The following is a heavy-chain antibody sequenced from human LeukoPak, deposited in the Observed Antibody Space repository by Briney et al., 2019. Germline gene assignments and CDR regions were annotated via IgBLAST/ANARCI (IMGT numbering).Heavy chain of an antibody. Sequence: GGSLRLSCAASGFTFSSYSMNWVRQAPGKGLEWVSSISSSSSYIYYADSVKGRFTISRDNAKNSLYPQMNSLRAEDTAVYYCATWVVGAVFDYWGQGTLVTVSS. J-gene: IGHJ4*02. CDR3: ATWVVGAVFDY. V-gene: IGHV3-21*01. CDR2: ISSSSSYI. CDR1: GFTFSSYS. D-gene: IGHD1-26*01.